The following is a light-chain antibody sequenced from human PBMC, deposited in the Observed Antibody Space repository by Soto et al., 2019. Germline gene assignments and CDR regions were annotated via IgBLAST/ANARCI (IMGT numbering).Light chain of an antibody. V-gene: IGKV1-5*03. J-gene: IGKJ1*01. CDR3: QQYNSDST. CDR2: KAS. CDR1: QSISIW. Sequence: IQMTQSPSTLSASVGDRVTITCRASQSISIWLAWYQQKPGKAPKLLSYKASSLEGEVPSRFSGSGSGTEFTLTINSLQPDDSATYYCQQYNSDSTFGQGTKVEIK.